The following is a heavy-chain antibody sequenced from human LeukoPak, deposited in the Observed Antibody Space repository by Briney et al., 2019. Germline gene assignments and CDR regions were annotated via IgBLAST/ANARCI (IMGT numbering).Heavy chain of an antibody. D-gene: IGHD6-13*01. CDR2: IWYDGSNK. CDR3: AKAIAAAGAVYYYYMDV. J-gene: IGHJ6*03. Sequence: PGRSLRLSCAASGFTFSSDGMHWVRQAPGKGLEWVAVIWYDGSNKYYADSVKGRFTISRDNSKNTVYLQMNSLRAEDTSVYYCAKAIAAAGAVYYYYMDVWGKGTTVTVSS. V-gene: IGHV3-33*06. CDR1: GFTFSSDG.